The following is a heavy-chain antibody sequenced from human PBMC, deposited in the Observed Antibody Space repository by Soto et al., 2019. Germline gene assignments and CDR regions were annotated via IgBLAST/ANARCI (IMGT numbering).Heavy chain of an antibody. D-gene: IGHD4-4*01. V-gene: IGHV4-59*01. J-gene: IGHJ4*02. CDR2: IYYSGST. CDR3: ARISTVTTLDFDY. Sequence: SESLSLTCTVSGGSISSYDGSWIRQPPGKGLEWIGYIYYSGSTNYNPSLKSRVTISVDTSKNQFSLKLSSVTAADTAVYYCARISTVTTLDFDYWGQGTLVTVSS. CDR1: GGSISSYD.